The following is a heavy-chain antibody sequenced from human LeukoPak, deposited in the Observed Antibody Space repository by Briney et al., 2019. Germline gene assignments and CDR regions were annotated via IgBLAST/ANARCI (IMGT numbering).Heavy chain of an antibody. CDR1: GGSFSGYF. CDR2: IDRRGSA. D-gene: IGHD2-2*01. J-gene: IGHJ4*02. V-gene: IGHV4-34*01. Sequence: SETLSLTWAVYGGSFSGYFWSLIRQPPGTGLGWIGEIDRRGSATYNPSLKSRVTISVDTSKNQFSLKLNSVTAADTAVYYCARPLDCSSTTCSGSFLYWGQGTLVTVSS. CDR3: ARPLDCSSTTCSGSFLY.